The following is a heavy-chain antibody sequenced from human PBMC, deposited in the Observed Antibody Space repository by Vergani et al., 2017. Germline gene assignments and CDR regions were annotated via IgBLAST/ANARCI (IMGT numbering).Heavy chain of an antibody. CDR2: IKSKTDGGTT. D-gene: IGHD3-10*01. J-gene: IGHJ5*02. CDR3: TTEGGVRGPNWFDP. Sequence: EVQLVESGGGLVKPGGSLRLSCAASGFTFSNAWMSWVRQAPGKGLEWVGRIKSKTDGGTTDYAAPVKGRSTISRDDSKNTLYMQMNSLKTEDTAVYYCTTEGGVRGPNWFDPWGQGTLVTVSS. V-gene: IGHV3-15*01. CDR1: GFTFSNAW.